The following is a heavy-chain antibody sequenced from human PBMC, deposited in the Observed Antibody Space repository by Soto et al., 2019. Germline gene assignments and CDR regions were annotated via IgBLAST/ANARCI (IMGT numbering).Heavy chain of an antibody. J-gene: IGHJ5*02. CDR2: IYYSGST. Sequence: SETLSLTCSVSGGSISSGDYYWNWIRQPPGKGLEWIGHIYYSGSTYYNSSLKSRVTISLDTSKNQFSLKLSSVTAADTAVYYCARYGSGPDNWFDPWGQGTLVTVSS. CDR1: GGSISSGDYY. CDR3: ARYGSGPDNWFDP. V-gene: IGHV4-30-4*01. D-gene: IGHD3-10*01.